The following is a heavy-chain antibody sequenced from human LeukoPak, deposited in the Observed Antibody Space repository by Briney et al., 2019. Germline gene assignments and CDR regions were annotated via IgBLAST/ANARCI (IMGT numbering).Heavy chain of an antibody. D-gene: IGHD5-24*01. Sequence: PGGSLRLSCAASGFTFSSYAMHWVRQAPGKGLEWVAVISYDGSKKYYADSVKGRFTISRDNSKNTLYLQMNSLRAEDTAVYYCARARRRVEMATIRAVYYFDYWGQGTPVTVSS. J-gene: IGHJ4*02. CDR3: ARARRRVEMATIRAVYYFDY. CDR1: GFTFSSYA. CDR2: ISYDGSKK. V-gene: IGHV3-30-3*01.